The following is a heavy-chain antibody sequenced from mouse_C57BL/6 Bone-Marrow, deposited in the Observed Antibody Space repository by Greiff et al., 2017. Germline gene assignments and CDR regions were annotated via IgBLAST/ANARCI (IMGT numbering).Heavy chain of an antibody. CDR3: ARRDYPGWVAY. D-gene: IGHD5-5*01. CDR2: IYPRSGNT. CDR1: GYTFTSYG. Sequence: VQLQQSGAELARPGASVKLSCKASGYTFTSYGISWVKQRTGQGLEWIGEIYPRSGNTYYNEKFKGKATLTADKSSSTAYMELRSLTSEDSAVYFCARRDYPGWVAYWGQGTLVTVSA. J-gene: IGHJ3*01. V-gene: IGHV1-81*01.